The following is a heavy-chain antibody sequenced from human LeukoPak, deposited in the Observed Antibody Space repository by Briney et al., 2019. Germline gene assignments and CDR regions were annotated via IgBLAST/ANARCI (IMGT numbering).Heavy chain of an antibody. V-gene: IGHV3-23*01. CDR3: AKVPYSSGFNGDAFDI. CDR1: GFTFSSYA. Sequence: GGSLRLSCAASGFTFSSYAMSWVRQAPGKGLEWVSAISGSGRSTYYADSVKGRFTIYRDNSKNTLYLEMNSLTVEDTAVYYCAKVPYSSGFNGDAFDIWGQGTMVTVPS. D-gene: IGHD6-19*01. J-gene: IGHJ3*02. CDR2: ISGSGRST.